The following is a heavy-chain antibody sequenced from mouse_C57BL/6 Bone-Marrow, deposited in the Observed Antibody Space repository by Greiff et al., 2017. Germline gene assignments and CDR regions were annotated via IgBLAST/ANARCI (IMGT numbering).Heavy chain of an antibody. CDR1: GYTFTDYY. CDR2: INPNNGGT. J-gene: IGHJ2*01. CDR3: ARDYYGISWYFDY. V-gene: IGHV1-26*01. D-gene: IGHD1-1*01. Sequence: VQLQQSGPELVQPGASVKISCKASGYTFTDYYMNWVKQSHGKSLEWIGDINPNNGGTSYNQKLKGKATLTVDTSSSIAYMELRSLTSEDSAVYYCARDYYGISWYFDYWGQGTILTVSS.